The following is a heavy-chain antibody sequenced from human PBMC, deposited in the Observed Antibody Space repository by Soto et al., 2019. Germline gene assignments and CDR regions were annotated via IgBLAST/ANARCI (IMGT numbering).Heavy chain of an antibody. Sequence: EVQLLESGGGLVQPGGSLRLSCAASGFTFSSYAMSWVRQAPGKGLEWVSAISGSGGSTYYADSVKGRFTISRDNSKNTLYLRMNSLRAEDTAVYYCAKDTGATWRAAHAFDIWGQGTMVTVSS. J-gene: IGHJ3*02. CDR3: AKDTGATWRAAHAFDI. CDR2: ISGSGGST. D-gene: IGHD1-26*01. CDR1: GFTFSSYA. V-gene: IGHV3-23*01.